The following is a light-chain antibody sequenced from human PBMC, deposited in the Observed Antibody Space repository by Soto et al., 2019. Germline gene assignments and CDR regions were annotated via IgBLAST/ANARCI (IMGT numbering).Light chain of an antibody. J-gene: IGLJ1*01. Sequence: QSVLTQPPSTSGTPGQRVTISCSGGNSNIGSNTVNWSQQLPGTAPKLIIYSNNERPSGVPDRFSGSKSGTSASLAISGLQSEDEADYYCAAWDDSLNGYVFGTGTKLTVL. CDR2: SNN. CDR3: AAWDDSLNGYV. V-gene: IGLV1-44*01. CDR1: NSNIGSNT.